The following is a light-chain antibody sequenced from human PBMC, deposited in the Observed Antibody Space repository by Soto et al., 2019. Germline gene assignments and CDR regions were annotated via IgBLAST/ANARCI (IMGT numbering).Light chain of an antibody. CDR2: DAS. Sequence: DIQMTQSPSSLSASVGDRVTITCRTSQSVNYHLNWYHQKPGSAPKLLIYDASSLESGVPSRFSGSGSGTEFTLTITSLQPDDFATYYCQQYNSYPWTFGQGTKVEIK. CDR1: QSVNYH. V-gene: IGKV1-5*01. J-gene: IGKJ1*01. CDR3: QQYNSYPWT.